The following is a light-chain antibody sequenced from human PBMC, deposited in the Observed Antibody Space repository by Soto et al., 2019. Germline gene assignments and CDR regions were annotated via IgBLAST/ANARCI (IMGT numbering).Light chain of an antibody. J-gene: IGKJ4*01. V-gene: IGKV1-39*01. CDR1: QSISSY. CDR3: QKSYSTLT. CDR2: AAS. Sequence: DIQMTQSPSSLSASVGDRVTITCRASQSISSYLDWYQHKPGKAPKLLIYAASSLQTGVPSRFSGSGSGTDFTLTISSLQPEDFATYYCQKSYSTLTFGGGTKVDIK.